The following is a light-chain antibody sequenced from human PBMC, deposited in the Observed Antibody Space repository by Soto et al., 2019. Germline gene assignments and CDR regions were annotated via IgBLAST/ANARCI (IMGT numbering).Light chain of an antibody. CDR1: QSISTY. Sequence: DIQMTQSPSSLSASVGDRVTITCRASQSISTYLTWYQQKPGKAPEILIYSASSLHSGVPSTFSGSGSGAAFTLTINSLQTEDFATYHCQHSYSPPWTFGQGTKVDIK. V-gene: IGKV1-39*01. CDR2: SAS. J-gene: IGKJ1*01. CDR3: QHSYSPPWT.